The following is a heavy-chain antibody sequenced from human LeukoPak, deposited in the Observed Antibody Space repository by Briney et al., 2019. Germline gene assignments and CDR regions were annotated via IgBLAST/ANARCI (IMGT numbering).Heavy chain of an antibody. CDR1: GFTFSSYG. CDR3: AKPFGGRGHYYYYMDV. D-gene: IGHD3-10*01. J-gene: IGHJ6*03. CDR2: IRYDGSNK. Sequence: PGGSLRLSCAASGFTFSSYGMHWVRQAPGKGLEWVAFIRYDGSNKYYADSVKGRFTISRDNSKNTLYLQMNSPRAEDTAVYYCAKPFGGRGHYYYYMDVWGKGTTVTISS. V-gene: IGHV3-30*02.